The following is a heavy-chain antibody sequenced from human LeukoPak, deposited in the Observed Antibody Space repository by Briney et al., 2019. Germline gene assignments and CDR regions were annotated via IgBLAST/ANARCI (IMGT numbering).Heavy chain of an antibody. CDR3: ARGSQWELYFDY. CDR2: ISSSSSYI. V-gene: IGHV3-21*01. D-gene: IGHD1-26*01. J-gene: IGHJ4*02. Sequence: PGGSLRLSCAASGFTFSSYSMNWVRQAPGKGLEWVSSISSSSSYIYYADSVKGRFTISRDDAKNSLYLQMNSLRAEDTAVYYRARGSQWELYFDYWGQGTLVTVSS. CDR1: GFTFSSYS.